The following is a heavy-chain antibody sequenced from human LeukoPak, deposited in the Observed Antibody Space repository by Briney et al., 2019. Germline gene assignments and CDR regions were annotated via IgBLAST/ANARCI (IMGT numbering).Heavy chain of an antibody. J-gene: IGHJ3*02. CDR2: ISSSSSYI. D-gene: IGHD3-22*01. CDR1: GFTFSSYS. Sequence: GGSLRLSCAASGFTFSSYSMNWVRQAPGKGLEWVSSISSSSSYIYYAGSVKGRFTISRDNAKNSLYLQMNSLRAEDTAVYYCARWSRMIVVVDDAFDIWGQGTMVTVSS. CDR3: ARWSRMIVVVDDAFDI. V-gene: IGHV3-21*01.